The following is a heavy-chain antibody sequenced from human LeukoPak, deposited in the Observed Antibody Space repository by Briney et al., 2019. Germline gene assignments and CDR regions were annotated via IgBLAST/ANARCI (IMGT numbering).Heavy chain of an antibody. Sequence: GGSLRLSCAASGFNFSSNSMHWVRQAPGKGLEWVSSISSTSNYIYYADSVKGRFTTSRDNTKNSLYLQMNSLRAEDTAVYYCASFPPYMVRTDAFDIWGQGTMVTVSS. CDR3: ASFPPYMVRTDAFDI. V-gene: IGHV3-21*01. CDR1: GFNFSSNS. D-gene: IGHD3-10*01. CDR2: ISSTSNYI. J-gene: IGHJ3*02.